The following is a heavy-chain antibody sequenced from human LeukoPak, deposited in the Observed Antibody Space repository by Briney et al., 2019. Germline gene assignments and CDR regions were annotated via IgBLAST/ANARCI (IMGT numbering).Heavy chain of an antibody. D-gene: IGHD3-22*01. Sequence: ASVKVSCKASGYTFTGYYMHWVRQAPGQGLEWMGIINPSGGSTSFAQKFQGRVTMTRDTSTSTVYMELSSLRSEDTAVYYCAILHYYDSSGYQNFDYWGQGTLVTVSS. V-gene: IGHV1-46*01. CDR2: INPSGGST. CDR3: AILHYYDSSGYQNFDY. CDR1: GYTFTGYY. J-gene: IGHJ4*02.